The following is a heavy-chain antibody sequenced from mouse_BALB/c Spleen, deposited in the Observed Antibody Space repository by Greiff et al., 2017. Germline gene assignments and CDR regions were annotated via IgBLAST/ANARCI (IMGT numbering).Heavy chain of an antibody. CDR2: ISSGSSTI. D-gene: IGHD1-1*01. J-gene: IGHJ3*01. CDR1: GFTFSSFG. CDR3: ARTTVVDGWFAY. Sequence: EVKLVESGGGLVQPGGSRKLSCAASGFTFSSFGMHWVRQAPEKGLEWVAYISSGSSTIYYADTVKGRFTISRDNPKNTLFLQMTSLRSEDTAMYYCARTTVVDGWFAYWGQGTLVTVSA. V-gene: IGHV5-17*02.